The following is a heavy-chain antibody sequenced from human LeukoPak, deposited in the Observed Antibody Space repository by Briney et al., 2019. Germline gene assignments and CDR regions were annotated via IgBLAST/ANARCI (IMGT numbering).Heavy chain of an antibody. V-gene: IGHV4-59*11. J-gene: IGHJ4*02. CDR2: IYYSGST. Sequence: SETLSLTCTVSGGSISSHYWSWIRQPPGKGLEWIGYIYYSGSTNYNPSLKSRVTISVDTSKNQFSLKLSSVTAADTAVYYCARARFALGAYFEYWGQGTLVTVSS. CDR3: ARARFALGAYFEY. D-gene: IGHD3-16*01. CDR1: GGSISSHY.